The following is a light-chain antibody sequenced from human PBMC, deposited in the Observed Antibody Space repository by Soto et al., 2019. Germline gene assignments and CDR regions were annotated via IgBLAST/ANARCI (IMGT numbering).Light chain of an antibody. V-gene: IGKV4-1*01. Sequence: DIVMTQSPDSLAVSLGERAAINCQSSQSVLYSSINKNCLGWYQQKPGQPPKLLIYWASTRESGVPDRFSGSGSGTDFTITISRLQREDVAVYYCQQYYSPPPTFGQGTKVEIK. CDR2: WAS. J-gene: IGKJ1*01. CDR1: QSVLYSSINKNC. CDR3: QQYYSPPPT.